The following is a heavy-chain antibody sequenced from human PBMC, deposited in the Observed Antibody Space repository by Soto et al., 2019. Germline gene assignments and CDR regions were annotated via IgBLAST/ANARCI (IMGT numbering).Heavy chain of an antibody. J-gene: IGHJ5*02. Sequence: SETLSLTCTVSGGSIYRSGYYWGWIRQPPGGGLEWIGNIDYNGVTYSNPSLKSRVTISRDTSKNQFSLKLSSVTAADTAVYYCARQVPAAIRLGWFDPWGQGTLVTVSS. D-gene: IGHD2-2*02. CDR1: GGSIYRSGYY. CDR3: ARQVPAAIRLGWFDP. CDR2: IDYNGVT. V-gene: IGHV4-39*01.